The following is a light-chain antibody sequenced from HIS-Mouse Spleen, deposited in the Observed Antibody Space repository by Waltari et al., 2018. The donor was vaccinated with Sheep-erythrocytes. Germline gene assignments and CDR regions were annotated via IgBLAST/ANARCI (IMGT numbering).Light chain of an antibody. CDR1: SSDVGGYTY. V-gene: IGLV2-8*01. J-gene: IGLJ3*02. CDR3: SSYAGSNNWV. Sequence: QSALTQPPSASGSPGPSVTIPCPGPSSDVGGYTYVPWYQQPPGKAPKLMIDEVSKRPSGVPDSFSGSKSGNTASLTVSGLQAEDEADYYCSSYAGSNNWVFGGGTKLTVL. CDR2: EVS.